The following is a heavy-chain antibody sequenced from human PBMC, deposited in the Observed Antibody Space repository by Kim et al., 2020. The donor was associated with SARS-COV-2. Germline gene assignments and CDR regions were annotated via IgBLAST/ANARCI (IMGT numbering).Heavy chain of an antibody. V-gene: IGHV3-23*01. J-gene: IGHJ6*02. Sequence: GGSLRLSCAASGFTFSSYAMSWVRQAPGKGLEWVSAISGSGGSTYYADSVKGRFTISRDNSKNTLYLQMNSLRAEDTAVYYCAKLAGNSRYYYYGMDVWGQGTTVTVSS. CDR2: ISGSGGST. D-gene: IGHD1-7*01. CDR1: GFTFSSYA. CDR3: AKLAGNSRYYYYGMDV.